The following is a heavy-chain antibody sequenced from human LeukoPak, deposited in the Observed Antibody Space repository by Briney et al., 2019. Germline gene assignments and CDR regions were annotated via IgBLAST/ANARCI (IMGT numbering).Heavy chain of an antibody. CDR2: IYYSGST. CDR3: ARYIAARPEGRGYYYYMDV. D-gene: IGHD6-6*01. J-gene: IGHJ6*03. Sequence: PSETLSLTCTVSGGSISSYYWSWIRQPPGKGLEWIGYIYYSGSTNYNPSLKSRVTISVDTSKNQFSLKLGSVTAADTAVYYCARYIAARPEGRGYYYYMDVWGKGTTVTVSS. CDR1: GGSISSYY. V-gene: IGHV4-59*01.